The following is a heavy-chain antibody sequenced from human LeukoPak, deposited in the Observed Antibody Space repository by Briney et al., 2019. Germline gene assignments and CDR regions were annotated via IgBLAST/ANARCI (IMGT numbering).Heavy chain of an antibody. CDR2: ISGSGGST. D-gene: IGHD4-17*01. Sequence: GSLRPPFAALGFPFSSYGMGWGRQAPGKGVGGVPAISGSGGSTYYADSVKGRFTISRDNSKNTLYLQMNSLRAEDTAVYYCAKERPTVTTSWFDPWGQGALVTVSS. J-gene: IGHJ5*02. CDR1: GFPFSSYG. V-gene: IGHV3-23*01. CDR3: AKERPTVTTSWFDP.